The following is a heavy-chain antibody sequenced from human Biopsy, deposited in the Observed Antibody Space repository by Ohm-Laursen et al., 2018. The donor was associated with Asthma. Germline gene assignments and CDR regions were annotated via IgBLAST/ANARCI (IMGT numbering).Heavy chain of an antibody. CDR3: ARDVMEWYLPAFDF. D-gene: IGHD3-3*01. CDR1: GFTFRSYA. V-gene: IGHV3-30-3*01. Sequence: SLRLSCAASGFTFRSYAMHWVRQAPGKGLEWVAVGGSYYDGGLKYYADSVNGRFTVSRDDSKNTLYLQMNSMRPDDTAVYYCARDVMEWYLPAFDFWGQGTLVTVSS. CDR2: GGSYYDGGLK. J-gene: IGHJ4*02.